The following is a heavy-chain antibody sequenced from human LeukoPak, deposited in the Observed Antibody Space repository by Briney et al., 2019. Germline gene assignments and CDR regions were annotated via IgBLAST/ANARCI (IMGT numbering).Heavy chain of an antibody. Sequence: SETLSLTCVVYGGSFSDYYWSWIRQPPGKGLEWIGEINHRGITNYNPSLTSRVTISADTSKNQFSLNLTPLTAADTAVYYCARRSTSCLDYWGQGTLVTVSS. D-gene: IGHD2-2*01. CDR2: INHRGIT. CDR3: ARRSTSCLDY. J-gene: IGHJ4*02. CDR1: GGSFSDYY. V-gene: IGHV4-34*01.